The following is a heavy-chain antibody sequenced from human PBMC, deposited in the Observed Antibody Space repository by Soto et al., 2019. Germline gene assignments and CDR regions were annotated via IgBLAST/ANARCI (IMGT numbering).Heavy chain of an antibody. J-gene: IGHJ5*02. V-gene: IGHV3-7*01. D-gene: IGHD3-3*01. CDR3: ARNIHTYYDFWSGTYNWFDP. CDR1: GFTFSSYW. Sequence: GGSLRLSCAASGFTFSSYWMSWVHQAPGKGLEWVANIKQDGSEKYYVDSVKGRFTISRDNAKNSLYLQMNSLRAEDTAVYYCARNIHTYYDFWSGTYNWFDPWGQGTLVTVSS. CDR2: IKQDGSEK.